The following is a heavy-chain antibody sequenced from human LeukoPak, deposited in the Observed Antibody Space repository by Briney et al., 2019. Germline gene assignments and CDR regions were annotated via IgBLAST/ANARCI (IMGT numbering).Heavy chain of an antibody. V-gene: IGHV4-4*02. Sequence: SETLSLTCAVSGGSVSSRNWWSWVRQPPGKGLEWIGEIYQSGSTNYNPSLKSRVTISVDTSKNQFSLKLSSVTAADTAVYYCAGRDYYDSSGYYPWGQGTLVTVSS. CDR3: AGRDYYDSSGYYP. J-gene: IGHJ5*02. D-gene: IGHD3-22*01. CDR2: IYQSGST. CDR1: GGSVSSRNW.